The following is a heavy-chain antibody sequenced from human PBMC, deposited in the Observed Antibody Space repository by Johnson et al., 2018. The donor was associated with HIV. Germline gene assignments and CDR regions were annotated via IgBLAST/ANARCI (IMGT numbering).Heavy chain of an antibody. CDR1: GFSFDDYA. V-gene: IGHV3-23*01. CDR2: ISGSGGST. J-gene: IGHJ3*02. CDR3: ARNRGDSPPDAFDI. Sequence: SLRLSCPASGFSFDDYAMSWVRQAPGKGLEWVSAISGSGGSTYYADSVKGRFTISRDNSKNTLYLQMGSLRAEDMAVYYCARNRGDSPPDAFDIWGQGTMVTVSS. D-gene: IGHD3-10*01.